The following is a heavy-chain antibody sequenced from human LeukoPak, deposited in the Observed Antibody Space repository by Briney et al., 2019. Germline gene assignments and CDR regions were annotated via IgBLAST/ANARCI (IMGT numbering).Heavy chain of an antibody. Sequence: PGGSLRLSCAASGFTFSSYAMHWVRQAPGKGLEWVAVISYDGSNKYYADSVKGRFTISRDNSKNTLYLQMNSLRAEDTAVYYCARANEYRSSPGRYWGQGTLVTVSS. J-gene: IGHJ4*02. CDR3: ARANEYRSSPGRY. CDR2: ISYDGSNK. CDR1: GFTFSSYA. D-gene: IGHD6-6*01. V-gene: IGHV3-30*04.